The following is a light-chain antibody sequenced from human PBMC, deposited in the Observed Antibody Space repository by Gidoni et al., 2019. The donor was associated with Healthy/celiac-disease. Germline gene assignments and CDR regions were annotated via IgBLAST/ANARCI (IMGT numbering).Light chain of an antibody. CDR3: QQYGSSPRT. CDR1: QSVSSSY. J-gene: IGKJ1*01. Sequence: EIALTQSPGTPSLSPGERATLSCRASQSVSSSYIAWYQQTPGQAPRLLISGSSSRATGIPDGFSSSGSGTYFPLTISRLEPEYFAVYYCQQYGSSPRTFGQXTKVEIK. V-gene: IGKV3-20*01. CDR2: GSS.